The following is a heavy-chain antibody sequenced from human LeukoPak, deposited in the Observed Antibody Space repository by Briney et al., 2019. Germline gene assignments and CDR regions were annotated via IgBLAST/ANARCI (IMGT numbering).Heavy chain of an antibody. V-gene: IGHV4-4*07. CDR3: PSIDDSSGQGTDY. CDR1: GGSIFSYY. D-gene: IGHD3-22*01. Sequence: SEALSLTCTVSGGSIFSYYWSWIRQPAGKGLQWIGRIYSSGSTNYNPSLKSRVTISVDTSKNQFSLKLSSVTAADTAVYYCPSIDDSSGQGTDYWGQVTLVTVSS. J-gene: IGHJ4*02. CDR2: IYSSGST.